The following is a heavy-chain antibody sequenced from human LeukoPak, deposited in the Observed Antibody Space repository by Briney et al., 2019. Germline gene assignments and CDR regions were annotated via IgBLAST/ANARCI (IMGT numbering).Heavy chain of an antibody. Sequence: PGGSLRLSCAASGFTFSSYWMSWVRQAPGKGLEWVANIKQDGSEKYYVDSVKGRFTISRDNAKNSLYLQMNSLRAEDRAVYYCARDSSSWYFCAFDIWGQGTMVTVSS. CDR1: GFTFSSYW. CDR2: IKQDGSEK. D-gene: IGHD6-13*01. J-gene: IGHJ3*02. V-gene: IGHV3-7*01. CDR3: ARDSSSWYFCAFDI.